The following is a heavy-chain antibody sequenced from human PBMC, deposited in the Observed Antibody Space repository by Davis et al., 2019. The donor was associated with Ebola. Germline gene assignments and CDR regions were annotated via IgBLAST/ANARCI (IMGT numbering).Heavy chain of an antibody. CDR3: AREAGDYVLYYGMDV. CDR1: GYTFTSYY. V-gene: IGHV1-46*01. J-gene: IGHJ6*02. CDR2: INPSGGST. Sequence: ASVKVSCKASGYTFTSYYMHWVRQAPGQGLEWMGIINPSGGSTSYAQKFQGRVTMTRDTSTSTVYMELSSLRSEDTAVYYCAREAGDYVLYYGMDVWGQGTTVTVSS. D-gene: IGHD4-17*01.